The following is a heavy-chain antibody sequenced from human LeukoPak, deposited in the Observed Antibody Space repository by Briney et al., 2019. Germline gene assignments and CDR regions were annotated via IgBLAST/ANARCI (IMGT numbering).Heavy chain of an antibody. CDR3: ASLWRRGSPDD. Sequence: SETLSLTCTVWGVSISSYHWSWIRQPPGKGLEWIGYIYYSGSTNYNPSLKSRVTISVDTSKNQFSLKLSSVTAADPAVYYCASLWRRGSPDDWGQGTLVTVSS. J-gene: IGHJ4*02. CDR1: GVSISSYH. D-gene: IGHD1-26*01. V-gene: IGHV4-59*08. CDR2: IYYSGST.